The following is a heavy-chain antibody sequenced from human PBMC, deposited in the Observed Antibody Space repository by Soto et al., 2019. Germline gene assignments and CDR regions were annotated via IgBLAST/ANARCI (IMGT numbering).Heavy chain of an antibody. D-gene: IGHD2-15*01. CDR3: ARCGGGSCYYNYYYGMDV. Sequence: QVQLVQSGAEVKKPGSSVKVSCKASGGTFSSYAISWVRQAPGQGLEWMGGIIPIFGTANYAQKFQGRVTITADESMSTAYMELSSLRSEDTAVYYCARCGGGSCYYNYYYGMDVWGQGTTVTVSS. CDR2: IIPIFGTA. V-gene: IGHV1-69*01. J-gene: IGHJ6*02. CDR1: GGTFSSYA.